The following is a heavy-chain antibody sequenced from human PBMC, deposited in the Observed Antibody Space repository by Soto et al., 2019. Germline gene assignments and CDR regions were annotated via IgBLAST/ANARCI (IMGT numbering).Heavy chain of an antibody. Sequence: GGSLRLSCAASGFTFSSYSMNWVRQAPGKGLEWVSSISSSSSYIYYADSVKGRFTISRDNAKNSLYLQMNSLRAEDTAVYYCARDLGIYYFDYWGQGTLVTVSS. CDR1: GFTFSSYS. CDR3: ARDLGIYYFDY. J-gene: IGHJ4*02. D-gene: IGHD2-21*01. V-gene: IGHV3-21*01. CDR2: ISSSSSYI.